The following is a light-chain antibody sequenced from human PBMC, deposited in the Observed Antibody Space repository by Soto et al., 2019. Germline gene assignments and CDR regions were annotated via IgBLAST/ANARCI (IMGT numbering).Light chain of an antibody. J-gene: IGLJ1*01. CDR2: DDT. CDR1: NIGDKR. V-gene: IGLV3-21*02. CDR3: QVSNSSCNCYV. Sequence: SYELTQPPSVSVAPGQTATITCGGNNIGDKRVHWYQQKPGQAPVLVVYDDTDRPSGIPERFSGSNSANTATLTISRVEAGDEADYFCQVSNSSCNCYVFGTGTKLTV.